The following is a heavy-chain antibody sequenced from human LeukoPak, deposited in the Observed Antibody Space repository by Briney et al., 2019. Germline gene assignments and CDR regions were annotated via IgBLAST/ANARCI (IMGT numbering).Heavy chain of an antibody. CDR1: GYSFSGYY. CDR2: INPNSGGT. J-gene: IGHJ6*03. CDR3: ARSSGAYYYYMDV. V-gene: IGHV1-2*02. Sequence: ASVKVSCKASGYSFSGYYMHWVRQAPGQGLEWMGWINPNSGGTTYTQNFQGRVTMTRDASIGTTYMELNRLTSDDTAVYFCARSSGAYYYYMDVWGKGTTVTVSS. D-gene: IGHD6-25*01.